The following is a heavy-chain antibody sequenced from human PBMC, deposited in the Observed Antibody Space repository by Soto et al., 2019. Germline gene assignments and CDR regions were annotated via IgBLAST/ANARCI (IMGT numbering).Heavy chain of an antibody. CDR3: AKGIYYYDSSGYRLFDY. Sequence: GGSLRLSCAASGFMFNNYAMSWVRQAPGKGLEWVSTVSVSGGTTYYADSLKGRFTISRDNSKKTVYLQRNRLRADDTAIYYCAKGIYYYDSSGYRLFDYWGQGTRVTFSS. V-gene: IGHV3-23*01. CDR1: GFMFNNYA. D-gene: IGHD3-22*01. J-gene: IGHJ4*02. CDR2: VSVSGGTT.